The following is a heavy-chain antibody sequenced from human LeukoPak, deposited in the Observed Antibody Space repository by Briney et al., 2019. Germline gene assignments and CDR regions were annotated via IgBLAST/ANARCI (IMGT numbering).Heavy chain of an antibody. V-gene: IGHV3-23*01. D-gene: IGHD3-22*01. CDR2: ISANGGST. CDR3: ARGSSYYYDSSGYYGDY. CDR1: GFTFGSSV. J-gene: IGHJ4*02. Sequence: PGGSLRLSCAASGFTFGSSVMNWVRQAPGKGLEWVSGISANGGSTYYADSVKGRFTISRDTSKNTLYLQMNSLRAEDTAVYYCARGSSYYYDSSGYYGDYWGQGTLVTVSS.